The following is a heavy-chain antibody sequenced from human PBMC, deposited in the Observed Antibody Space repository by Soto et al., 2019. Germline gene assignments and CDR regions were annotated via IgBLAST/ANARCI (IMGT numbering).Heavy chain of an antibody. J-gene: IGHJ4*02. D-gene: IGHD2-15*01. CDR3: ASELGYCSGGSCYSGYDY. Sequence: ASVKVSCKASGYTFTSYDINWVRQATGQGLEWMGWMNPNSGNTGYAQKFQGRVTMTRSTSISTAYMELSSLRSEDTAVYYCASELGYCSGGSCYSGYDYWGQGTLVTVSS. CDR2: MNPNSGNT. CDR1: GYTFTSYD. V-gene: IGHV1-8*01.